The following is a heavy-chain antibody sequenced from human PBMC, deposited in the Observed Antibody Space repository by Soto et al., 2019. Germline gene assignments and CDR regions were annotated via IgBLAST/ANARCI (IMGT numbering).Heavy chain of an antibody. V-gene: IGHV4-39*01. D-gene: IGHD6-19*01. CDR2: IYYSGST. CDR3: ARGPYSSGCYDY. CDR1: GGSISSSSYY. Sequence: QSLTCTVSGGSISSSSYYWGWIRQPPGKGLEWIGSIYYSGSTYYNPSLKSRVTISVDTSKNQFSLKLSSVTAADTAVYYCARGPYSSGCYDYWGQGTLVTVSS. J-gene: IGHJ4*02.